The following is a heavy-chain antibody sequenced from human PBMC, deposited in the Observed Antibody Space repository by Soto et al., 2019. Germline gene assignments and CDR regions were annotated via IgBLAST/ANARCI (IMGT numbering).Heavy chain of an antibody. J-gene: IGHJ5*02. CDR1: ILDFRSYY. Sequence: GSLLLSCGTYILDFRSYYVIWVRQAPGKGLEWVSAISGSGGSTYYADSVKGRFTISRDNSKNTLYLQMNSLRAEDTAVYYCAKIGLPVYAIAWFDTWGQGTLVTVSS. CDR3: AKIGLPVYAIAWFDT. D-gene: IGHD2-8*01. CDR2: ISGSGGST. V-gene: IGHV3-23*01.